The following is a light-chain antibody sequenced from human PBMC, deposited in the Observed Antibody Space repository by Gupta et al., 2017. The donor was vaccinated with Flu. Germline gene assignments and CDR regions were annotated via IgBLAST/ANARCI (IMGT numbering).Light chain of an antibody. J-gene: IGKJ4*01. CDR2: GAS. CDR1: QSVSSN. CDR3: QQYNNWLT. V-gene: IGKV3-15*01. Sequence: EIVMTQSPATLSVSPGERATLSCRASQSVSSNLAWYQQKPGLAPRLLIYGASTMATGIPARFSGGGPGTEFTLTISSLQSEDFAVYYCQQYNNWLTFGGGTKVEIK.